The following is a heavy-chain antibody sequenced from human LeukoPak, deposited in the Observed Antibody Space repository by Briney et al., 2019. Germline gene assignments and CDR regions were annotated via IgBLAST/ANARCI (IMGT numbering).Heavy chain of an antibody. CDR2: ISYDGSNK. CDR1: GFTFSSYG. CDR3: AKDQAYCGGDCYGTTDY. J-gene: IGHJ4*02. Sequence: GGSLRLSCAASGFTFSSYGMHWVRQAPGKGLEWVAVISYDGSNKYYADSVKGRFTISRDNSKNTLYLQMNSLRAEDTAVYYCAKDQAYCGGDCYGTTDYWGQGTLVTVSS. V-gene: IGHV3-30*18. D-gene: IGHD2-21*02.